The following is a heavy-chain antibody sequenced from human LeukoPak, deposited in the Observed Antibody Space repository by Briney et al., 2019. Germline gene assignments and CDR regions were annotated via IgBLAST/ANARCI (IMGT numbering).Heavy chain of an antibody. CDR2: IIPIFGTA. D-gene: IGHD6-13*01. Sequence: SVKVSCKASGGTFSSYAISWVRQAPGQGLERMGGIIPIFGTANYAQKFQGRVTITADKSTSTAYMELSSLRSEDTAVYYCARVGRYSSSWPDIDYWGQGTLVTVSS. V-gene: IGHV1-69*06. CDR3: ARVGRYSSSWPDIDY. J-gene: IGHJ4*02. CDR1: GGTFSSYA.